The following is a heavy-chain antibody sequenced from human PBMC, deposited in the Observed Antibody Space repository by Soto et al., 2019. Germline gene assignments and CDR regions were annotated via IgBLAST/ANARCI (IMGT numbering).Heavy chain of an antibody. J-gene: IGHJ4*02. D-gene: IGHD6-19*01. CDR1: GGTFSSYA. V-gene: IGHV1-69*12. Sequence: QVQLVQSGAEVKKPGSSVKVSCKASGGTFSSYAISWVRQAPGQGLEWMGGIIPIFGTANYAQKFQGRVTITADESTSTAYMGLSSLRSEDTAVYYCARDIAVAGTPVYYFDYWGQGTLVTVSS. CDR3: ARDIAVAGTPVYYFDY. CDR2: IIPIFGTA.